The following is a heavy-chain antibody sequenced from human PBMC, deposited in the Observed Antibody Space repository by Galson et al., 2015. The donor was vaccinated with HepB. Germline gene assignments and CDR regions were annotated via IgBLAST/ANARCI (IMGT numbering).Heavy chain of an antibody. V-gene: IGHV3-48*03. CDR1: GFTFGSYE. D-gene: IGHD5-18*01. J-gene: IGHJ4*02. CDR3: ASSVGLRGYRSFDY. Sequence: SLILSCAVSGFTFGSYEMNWVRPAPGMGLEWISYISSSGSIIYYANSVTGRFTISRDNAKKSLSLHMNGLRAEDTAVYYCASSVGLRGYRSFDYWGQGNLVTVSS. CDR2: ISSSGSII.